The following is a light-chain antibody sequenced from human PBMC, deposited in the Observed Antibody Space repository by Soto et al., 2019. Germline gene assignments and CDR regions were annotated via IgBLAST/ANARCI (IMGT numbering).Light chain of an antibody. CDR2: GVT. V-gene: IGLV2-14*03. CDR1: HNDIGTYDY. Sequence: QSLLTRPTSVSGSPGQSITISCTGNHNDIGTYDYVSWYQQHPGRAPRLLIHGVTTRPSGISDRFSASKSGLTASLTISGLQPEDEADYYCSSFTSNSIYVFGPGTKVTVL. CDR3: SSFTSNSIYV. J-gene: IGLJ1*01.